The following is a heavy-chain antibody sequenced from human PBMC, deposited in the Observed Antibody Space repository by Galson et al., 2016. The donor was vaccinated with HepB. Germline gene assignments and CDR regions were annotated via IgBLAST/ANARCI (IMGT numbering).Heavy chain of an antibody. CDR2: IFHSGGP. D-gene: IGHD2-2*01. V-gene: IGHV4-4*02. Sequence: ETLSLTCAVSGDSVISSNWWNWVRQPPGKRLEWIGEIFHSGGPNYNPSLKSRVTISLDRSNNHISLELSSVTAADTAVYYCTIARRYCSTNSCYFDPWGQGTLVTVSS. CDR1: GDSVISSNW. CDR3: TIARRYCSTNSCYFDP. J-gene: IGHJ5*02.